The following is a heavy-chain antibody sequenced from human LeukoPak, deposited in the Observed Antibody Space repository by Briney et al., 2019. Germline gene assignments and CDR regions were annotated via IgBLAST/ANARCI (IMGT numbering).Heavy chain of an antibody. CDR2: IYSSEGP. D-gene: IGHD2-21*02. CDR1: GVSINDYY. J-gene: IGHJ4*02. Sequence: SETLSLTSTVSGVSINDYYWTWIRRPAGKRLEWIGQIYSSEGPKYNPSLESRVTMSVDTSKKQFSLQLTFVTVADTGVYYCARRAGSTAWSFDSWGQGTQVTVSS. V-gene: IGHV4-4*07. CDR3: ARRAGSTAWSFDS.